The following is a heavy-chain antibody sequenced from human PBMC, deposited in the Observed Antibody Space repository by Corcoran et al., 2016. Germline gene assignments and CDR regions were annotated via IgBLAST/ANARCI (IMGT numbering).Heavy chain of an antibody. CDR3: ARASIVGGTGNYFDY. D-gene: IGHD1-26*01. Sequence: EVQLVQSGAEVKTPGESLKISCKGSEYSFTKYWIGWVRQMPGKGLEWMGIIYPGDSDTRYSPSFQGQVTISVDKSISTAYLQWSRLKASDTAMYYCARASIVGGTGNYFDYWGQGTLVTVSS. J-gene: IGHJ4*02. CDR2: IYPGDSDT. V-gene: IGHV5-51*01. CDR1: EYSFTKYW.